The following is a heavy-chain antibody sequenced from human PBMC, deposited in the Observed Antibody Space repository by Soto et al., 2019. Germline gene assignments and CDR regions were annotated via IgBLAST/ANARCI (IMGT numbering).Heavy chain of an antibody. CDR2: IYSSENT. Sequence: SETLSLTCTVSGGSVSSSSYSWGWIRQSLGKGLEWIGTIYSSENTYYNPSLLSRVTISVDTSKNEFSLRLSSVTAADAAVYCCARLNGYCISTNCHGYYGMDVWGQGTTVTVSS. D-gene: IGHD2-2*03. J-gene: IGHJ6*02. V-gene: IGHV4-39*01. CDR3: ARLNGYCISTNCHGYYGMDV. CDR1: GGSVSSSSYS.